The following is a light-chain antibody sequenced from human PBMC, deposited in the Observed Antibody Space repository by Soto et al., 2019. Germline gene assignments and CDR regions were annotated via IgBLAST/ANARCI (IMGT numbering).Light chain of an antibody. CDR3: QQSYSTPLT. CDR1: YNIRNS. V-gene: IGKV1-39*01. J-gene: IGKJ1*01. CDR2: ASP. Sequence: DIQMTQSPSSLSASVGDRVTITCRANYNIRNSLNWYQQKPREAPILLIYASPSLESGVPSRFSGSASGTDFTLTINSLQPEDFATYYCQQSYSTPLTFGQGTKVDIK.